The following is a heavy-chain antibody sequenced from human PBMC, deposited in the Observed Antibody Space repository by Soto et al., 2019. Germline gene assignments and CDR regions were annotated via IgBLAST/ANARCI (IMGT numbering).Heavy chain of an antibody. D-gene: IGHD2-2*01. V-gene: IGHV3-30*18. CDR3: AKHLHIVVRFSPLFSFYGLDV. CDR2: ISYDGSNK. J-gene: IGHJ6*02. Sequence: GGSLRLSCAASGFTFSSYGMHWFRQAPGKGLEWVAVISYDGSNKYYADSVKGRFTISRDNSKNTLYLQMISPRAEDTAVYYCAKHLHIVVRFSPLFSFYGLDVWGQGTTVTVSS. CDR1: GFTFSSYG.